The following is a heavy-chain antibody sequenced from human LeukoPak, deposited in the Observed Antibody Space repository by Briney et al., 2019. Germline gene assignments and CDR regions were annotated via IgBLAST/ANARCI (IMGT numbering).Heavy chain of an antibody. Sequence: ASVKVSCKTAGYTFTSYGINWVRQAPGQGLEWMGWISAYNGNTNYAQKVQGRVTMTRNTSISTAYMELSSLRSEDTAVYYCARAFSYGVDYFDYWGQGTLVTVSS. CDR2: ISAYNGNT. J-gene: IGHJ4*02. D-gene: IGHD5-18*01. V-gene: IGHV1-18*01. CDR3: ARAFSYGVDYFDY. CDR1: GYTFTSYG.